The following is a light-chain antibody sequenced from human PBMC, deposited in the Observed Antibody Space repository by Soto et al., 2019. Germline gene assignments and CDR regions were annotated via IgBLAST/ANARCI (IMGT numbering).Light chain of an antibody. CDR1: QSVSSN. J-gene: IGKJ1*01. Sequence: EIVMTQSPAPLSVSPGERATLSCRASQSVSSNLAWYQQKPGQPPRLLIYGASSRATGIPDRFSGSGSGTDFTLTISRLEPEDFAVYYCQQYGSSPLWTLGQGTKVDI. CDR3: QQYGSSPLWT. V-gene: IGKV3-20*01. CDR2: GAS.